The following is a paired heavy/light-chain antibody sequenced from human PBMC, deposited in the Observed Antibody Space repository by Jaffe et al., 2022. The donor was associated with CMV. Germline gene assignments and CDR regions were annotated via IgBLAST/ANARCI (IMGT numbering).Light chain of an antibody. V-gene: IGKV1-39*01. CDR3: QQTSSTPPFT. J-gene: IGKJ4*01. CDR1: QNIRNH. CDR2: AAS. Sequence: DIQMTQSPSSLTASVGDRVTITCRASQNIRNHLNWYQQKPGKAPNLLIYAASSLQSGVPPRFSGRGSGTDFTLTISSLQTEDFATYYCQQTSSTPPFTFGGGTKVEI.
Heavy chain of an antibody. V-gene: IGHV3-48*03. D-gene: IGHD2-15*01. J-gene: IGHJ5*02. CDR2: ISTSGDTI. CDR1: GFIFRTYD. CDR3: AREVHGPDYHATGPPKYFDP. Sequence: EVQLVESGGGLVQPGGSLRLSCATSGFIFRTYDMNWVRQAPGKGLEWISYISTSGDTIYYADSVKGRFSISRDNAKNSLYLQLDSLRAEDTAVYYCAREVHGPDYHATGPPKYFDPWGQGTRVLVSS.